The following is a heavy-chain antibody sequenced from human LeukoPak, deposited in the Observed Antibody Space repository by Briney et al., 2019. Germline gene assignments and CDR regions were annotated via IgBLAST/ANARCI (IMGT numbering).Heavy chain of an antibody. CDR3: TTGIGGD. V-gene: IGHV3-15*07. CDR1: GLTVTNAW. D-gene: IGHD3-16*01. Sequence: GGSLRLSCSASGLTVTNAWMNWVRQAPGEGLDWVGRIASKTDGGATDYAAPVKGRFTISRDDSKNTLNLQMNSLKTEDTAVYYCTTGIGGDWGQGTLVTVSS. J-gene: IGHJ4*02. CDR2: IASKTDGGAT.